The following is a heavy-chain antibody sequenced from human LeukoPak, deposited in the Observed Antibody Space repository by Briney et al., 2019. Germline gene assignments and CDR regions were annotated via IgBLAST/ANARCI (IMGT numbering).Heavy chain of an antibody. D-gene: IGHD3-22*01. V-gene: IGHV3-30*02. J-gene: IGHJ4*02. CDR3: AKEDYYDSSGYYFDY. Sequence: PVGSLRLSCAASGFTFSSYGMHWVRQAPGKGLEWVAFIRYDGSNKYYADSVKGRFTISRDNSKNTLYLQMNSLRAEDTAVYYCAKEDYYDSSGYYFDYWGQGAPVTVSS. CDR1: GFTFSSYG. CDR2: IRYDGSNK.